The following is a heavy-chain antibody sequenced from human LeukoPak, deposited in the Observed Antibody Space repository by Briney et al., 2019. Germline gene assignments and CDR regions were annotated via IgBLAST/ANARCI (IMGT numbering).Heavy chain of an antibody. Sequence: GGSLRLSCAASGFTFSSYGMNWVRQAPGKGLEWVSSISGSSGNTYYADSVKGRFTISRDNSKNTVFLQMNSLRAEDTAVYYCAKWGDYDVLTGYYVSDYWGQGTLVTVSS. V-gene: IGHV3-23*01. D-gene: IGHD3-9*01. CDR3: AKWGDYDVLTGYYVSDY. CDR2: ISGSSGNT. J-gene: IGHJ4*02. CDR1: GFTFSSYG.